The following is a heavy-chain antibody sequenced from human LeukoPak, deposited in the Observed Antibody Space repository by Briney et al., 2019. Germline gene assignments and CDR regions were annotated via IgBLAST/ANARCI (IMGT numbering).Heavy chain of an antibody. CDR3: ARVGEYYYDSSGYSLDAFDI. V-gene: IGHV4-59*01. CDR1: GGSISRYY. J-gene: IGHJ3*02. Sequence: PSETLSLTCTVSGGSISRYYWIWIRQPPGKGLECIGYIYYSGSTNYNPSLKSRVAISVDTSKNQFSLKLSSVTAADTAVYYCARVGEYYYDSSGYSLDAFDIWGQGTMVTVSS. CDR2: IYYSGST. D-gene: IGHD3-22*01.